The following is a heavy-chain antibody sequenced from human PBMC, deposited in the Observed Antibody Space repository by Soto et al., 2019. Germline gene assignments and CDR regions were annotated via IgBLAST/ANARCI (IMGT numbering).Heavy chain of an antibody. V-gene: IGHV4-39*01. Sequence: QLQLQESGPGLVKPSETLSLTCTVSGGSISSSSYYWGWIRQPPGKGLEWIGSIYYSGSTYYNPSLKRRVTISADTSKNQFSPKLSSVTAADTAVYYCASLFYGYYGFDYWGQGTLVTVSS. J-gene: IGHJ4*02. CDR1: GGSISSSSYY. CDR2: IYYSGST. CDR3: ASLFYGYYGFDY. D-gene: IGHD4-17*01.